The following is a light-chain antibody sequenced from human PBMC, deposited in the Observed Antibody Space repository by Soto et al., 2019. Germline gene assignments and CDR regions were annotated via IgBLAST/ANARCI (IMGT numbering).Light chain of an antibody. CDR3: QRYDDLPPT. CDR1: QDISNH. V-gene: IGKV1-33*01. Sequence: DIQMPQSPSSLSASVGDRVTIACQASQDISNHLNWYQQKPGKAPKLLIYDASNLETGVPSRFSGSVSGTDFTFTISSLQPEDIATYFCQRYDDLPPTFGGGTKVEIK. J-gene: IGKJ4*01. CDR2: DAS.